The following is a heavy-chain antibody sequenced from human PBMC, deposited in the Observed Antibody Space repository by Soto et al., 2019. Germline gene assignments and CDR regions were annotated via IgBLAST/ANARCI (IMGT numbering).Heavy chain of an antibody. CDR1: GDSVSSNSAA. V-gene: IGHV6-1*01. CDR3: AKSPGPLIAVAGFDY. CDR2: TYYRSKWYN. J-gene: IGHJ4*02. Sequence: KQSQTLSLTCAISGDSVSSNSAAWNWIRQSPSRGLEWLGRTYYRSKWYNDYAVSVKSRITINPDTSKNQFSLQLNSVTPEDTAVYYCAKSPGPLIAVAGFDYWGQGTLVTVSS. D-gene: IGHD6-19*01.